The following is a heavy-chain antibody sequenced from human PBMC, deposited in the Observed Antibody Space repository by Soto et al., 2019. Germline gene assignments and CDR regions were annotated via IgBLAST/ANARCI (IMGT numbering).Heavy chain of an antibody. J-gene: IGHJ4*02. V-gene: IGHV3-30-3*01. CDR3: AREGELLVTDLCLDY. CDR1: GFTFSSYA. Sequence: QVQLVESGGGVVQPGRSLRLSCAASGFTFSSYAMHWVRQAPGKGLEWVAVISYDGSNKYYADFVKGRFTISRDNSKNTLYLQMNSLRAEDTAVYYCAREGELLVTDLCLDYWGQGTLVTVSS. D-gene: IGHD1-26*01. CDR2: ISYDGSNK.